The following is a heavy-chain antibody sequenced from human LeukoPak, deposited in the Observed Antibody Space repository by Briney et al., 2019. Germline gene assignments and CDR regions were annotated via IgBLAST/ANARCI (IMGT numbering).Heavy chain of an antibody. CDR3: VRIRELGTGPGPDYYYYGMDV. CDR2: IKQDESEK. Sequence: GGSLRLSCEASGFSFSSYWMSWVRQAPGKGLEWVANIKQDESEKYYVGSVRGRFTISRDNAKNTLYLQMNSLRAEDTAVYFCVRIRELGTGPGPDYYYYGMDVWGQGTTVTVSS. CDR1: GFSFSSYW. D-gene: IGHD1-1*01. J-gene: IGHJ6*02. V-gene: IGHV3-7*01.